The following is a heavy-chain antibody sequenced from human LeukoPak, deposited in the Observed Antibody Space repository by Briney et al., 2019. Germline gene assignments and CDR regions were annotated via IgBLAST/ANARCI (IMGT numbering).Heavy chain of an antibody. D-gene: IGHD1-26*01. CDR2: IKSKTDGGTI. J-gene: IGHJ3*02. V-gene: IGHV3-15*01. CDR3: TTAKKWEPDAFDI. Sequence: PGGSLRLSCAASGFTFRDAGMSWVRQAPGKGLEWVGRIKSKTDGGTIGYAAPVKGRFTISRDDSKNTLYLQMNSLKTEDTAVYYCTTAKKWEPDAFDIWGQGTMVTVSS. CDR1: GFTFRDAG.